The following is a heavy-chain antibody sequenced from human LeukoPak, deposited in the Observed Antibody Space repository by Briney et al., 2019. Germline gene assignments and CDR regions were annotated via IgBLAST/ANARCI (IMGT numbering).Heavy chain of an antibody. J-gene: IGHJ3*02. CDR1: GFTFSYYG. CDR3: ANRDSGWGAFAI. Sequence: PXRSLRLSCVASGFTFSYYGMHWVRQTPGKELEWVAVLSYDGTNQNYADSVKGRFTISRDNSKNTLYLQMNSLRAEDTAVYYCANRDSGWGAFAIWGQGTMVTVSS. D-gene: IGHD6-19*01. V-gene: IGHV3-30*18. CDR2: LSYDGTNQ.